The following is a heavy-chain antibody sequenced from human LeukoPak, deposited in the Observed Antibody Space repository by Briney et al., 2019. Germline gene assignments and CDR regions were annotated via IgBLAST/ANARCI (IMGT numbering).Heavy chain of an antibody. V-gene: IGHV4-39*01. J-gene: IGHJ4*02. CDR1: GGSISSSSYY. CDR2: IYYSGST. Sequence: PSETLSLTCTVSGGSISSSSYYWGWIRQPPGKGLEWIGTIYYSGSTYYNPSLKSRVTISVDTSKNQFSLKLSSVTAADTAVYYCARHSCSSTICPFDYWGQGILVTVSS. D-gene: IGHD2-2*01. CDR3: ARHSCSSTICPFDY.